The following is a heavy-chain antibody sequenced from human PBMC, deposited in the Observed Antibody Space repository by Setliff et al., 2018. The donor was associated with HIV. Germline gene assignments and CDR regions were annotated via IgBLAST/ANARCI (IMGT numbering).Heavy chain of an antibody. V-gene: IGHV3-11*04. J-gene: IGHJ5*01. Sequence: PGGSLRLSCAASGFTFSDYYMSWIRQAPGKGLEWVSYISSSGSTIYYADSVKGRFTISRDNAKNSLYLQMNSLRAEDTAVYYCAKAGGSYYDPSGYFWFDSWGQGTQVTVSS. CDR2: ISSSGSTI. CDR3: AKAGGSYYDPSGYFWFDS. D-gene: IGHD3-22*01. CDR1: GFTFSDYY.